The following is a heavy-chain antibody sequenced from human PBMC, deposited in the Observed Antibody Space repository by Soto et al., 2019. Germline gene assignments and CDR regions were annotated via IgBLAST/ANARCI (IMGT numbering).Heavy chain of an antibody. V-gene: IGHV1-58*02. J-gene: IGHJ4*02. CDR3: AADSGDDSTGYGADY. CDR2: VVVGSGST. Sequence: QMQLVQSGPEVKKPGTSVKVSCKASGSTFRSSAIQWVRQARGQRLEWIGWVVVGSGSTNYAPKFQERGTIRRDMATRTSYMELSSLRSEDTALYYCAADSGDDSTGYGADYWGQGTLVTVSS. CDR1: GSTFRSSA. D-gene: IGHD3-22*01.